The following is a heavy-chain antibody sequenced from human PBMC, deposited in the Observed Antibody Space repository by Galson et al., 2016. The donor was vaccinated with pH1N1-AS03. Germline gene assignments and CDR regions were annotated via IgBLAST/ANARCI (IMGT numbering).Heavy chain of an antibody. CDR2: IAYDGGNK. CDR1: GLIFSNYG. D-gene: IGHD6-25*01. J-gene: IGHJ4*02. Sequence: SLRLSCAASGLIFSNYGMHWVRQAPGKGLEWVALIAYDGGNKQYGDSVRGRFTISRDNSKNMLYLQMDSLRPEDTALYYCTKRRATMAAAGPGYDYWGQGTLVTVSS. V-gene: IGHV3-30*18. CDR3: TKRRATMAAAGPGYDY.